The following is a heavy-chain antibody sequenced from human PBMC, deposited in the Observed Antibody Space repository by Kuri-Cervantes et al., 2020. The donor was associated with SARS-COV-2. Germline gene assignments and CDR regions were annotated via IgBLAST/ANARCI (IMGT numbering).Heavy chain of an antibody. V-gene: IGHV3-30*02. CDR2: IRYDGDIA. D-gene: IGHD3-10*01. Sequence: GGSLRLSCAASGVSFSSYGAHWIRQAPGKGLEWVAFIRYDGDIAYYGESVEGRFTISRDNSKNTLFLQLAGLRAEDMAVYYCAKDVDYYGSGGYYRGNFDYWGQGTLVTVSS. J-gene: IGHJ4*02. CDR3: AKDVDYYGSGGYYRGNFDY. CDR1: GVSFSSYG.